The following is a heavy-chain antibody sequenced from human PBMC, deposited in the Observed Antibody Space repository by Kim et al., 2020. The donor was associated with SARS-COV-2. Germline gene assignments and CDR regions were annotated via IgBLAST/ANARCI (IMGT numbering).Heavy chain of an antibody. CDR1: GYSFTSYW. V-gene: IGHV5-51*01. Sequence: GESLKISCKGSGYSFTSYWIGWVRQMPGKGLEWMGIIYPGDSDTRYSPSFQGQVTISADKSISTAYLQWSSLKASDPAMYYCARSRITMVRGVILGYGMDVWGQGTTVTVSS. CDR3: ARSRITMVRGVILGYGMDV. D-gene: IGHD3-10*01. J-gene: IGHJ6*02. CDR2: IYPGDSDT.